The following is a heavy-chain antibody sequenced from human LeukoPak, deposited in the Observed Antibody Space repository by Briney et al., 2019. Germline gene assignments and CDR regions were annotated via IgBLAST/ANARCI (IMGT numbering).Heavy chain of an antibody. CDR2: ISGSGGST. CDR3: ASRYCSGGSCYSGDY. J-gene: IGHJ4*02. Sequence: GGSLRLSCAASGFTFSSYAMSWVRQAPGKGLEWVSAISGSGGSTYYADSVKGRFTISRDNSKNTLYLQMNSLRAEDTAVYYCASRYCSGGSCYSGDYWGQGTLVTVSS. CDR1: GFTFSSYA. V-gene: IGHV3-23*01. D-gene: IGHD2-15*01.